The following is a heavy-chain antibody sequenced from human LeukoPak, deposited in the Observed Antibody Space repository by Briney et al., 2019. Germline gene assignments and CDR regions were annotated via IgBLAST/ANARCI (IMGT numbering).Heavy chain of an antibody. Sequence: GGSLRLSCTASGFTIGDYAMSWFRQAPGKGLEWVGFIRSKAYGGTTEYAASVKGRFTISRDDSKSIAYLQMNSLKTEDTAVYYCTREGIAAQKYYFDYWGQGTLVTVSS. CDR2: IRSKAYGGTT. V-gene: IGHV3-49*03. D-gene: IGHD6-13*01. J-gene: IGHJ4*02. CDR1: GFTIGDYA. CDR3: TREGIAAQKYYFDY.